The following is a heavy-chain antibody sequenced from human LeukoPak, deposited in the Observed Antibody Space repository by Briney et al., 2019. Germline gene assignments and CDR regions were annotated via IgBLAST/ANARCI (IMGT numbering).Heavy chain of an antibody. CDR3: ARDLGRSGCLP. CDR2: ISSSSSYI. J-gene: IGHJ3*01. Sequence: GGSLRLSCAASGFTFSSYSMNWVRQAPGKGLEWVSSISSSSSYIYYAESVKGRVTISRDKPKKSLYLQMNSLRAEDTAVYYCARDLGRSGCLPWGQGTMVTVSS. CDR1: GFTFSSYS. D-gene: IGHD6-19*01. V-gene: IGHV3-21*01.